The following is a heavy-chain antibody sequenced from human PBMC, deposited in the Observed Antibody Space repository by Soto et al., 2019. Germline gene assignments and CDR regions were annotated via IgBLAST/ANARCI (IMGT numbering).Heavy chain of an antibody. Sequence: LRLSCAASGFTFSSYAMSWVRQAPGKGLEWVSAISGSGGSTYYADSVKGRFTISRDNSKNTLYLQMNSLRAEDTAVYYCAKDGTIFGVVIGYYYYGMDVWGQGTTVTVSS. D-gene: IGHD3-3*01. CDR3: AKDGTIFGVVIGYYYYGMDV. J-gene: IGHJ6*02. CDR2: ISGSGGST. V-gene: IGHV3-23*01. CDR1: GFTFSSYA.